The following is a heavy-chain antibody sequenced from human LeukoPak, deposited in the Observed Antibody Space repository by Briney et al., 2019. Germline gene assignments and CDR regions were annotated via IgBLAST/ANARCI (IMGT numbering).Heavy chain of an antibody. J-gene: IGHJ4*02. CDR2: IIPIFGTA. CDR3: ARERPDYYDSSGYFGYFDY. Sequence: ASVKVSCKASGGTFSGYAISWVRQAPGQGLEWMGRIIPIFGTANYAQKFQGRVTITTDESTSTAYMELSSLRSEDTAVYYCARERPDYYDSSGYFGYFDYWGQGTLVTVSS. D-gene: IGHD3-22*01. V-gene: IGHV1-69*05. CDR1: GGTFSGYA.